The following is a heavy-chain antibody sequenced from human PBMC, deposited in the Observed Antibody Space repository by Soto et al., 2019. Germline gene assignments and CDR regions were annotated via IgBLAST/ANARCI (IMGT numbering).Heavy chain of an antibody. CDR1: GFTFSSYA. J-gene: IGHJ4*02. CDR3: AKIFRYGDPEY. D-gene: IGHD2-21*02. CDR2: ISVSGDST. V-gene: IGHV3-23*01. Sequence: ELQLLASGGGLVQPGGSLRLSCAASGFTFSSYAMSWVRQAPGKGLEWVSGISVSGDSTYYAGSVKGRFTISRDNSKSTLYLQMNSLRAEDTAAYYCAKIFRYGDPEYWGQGALVTVSS.